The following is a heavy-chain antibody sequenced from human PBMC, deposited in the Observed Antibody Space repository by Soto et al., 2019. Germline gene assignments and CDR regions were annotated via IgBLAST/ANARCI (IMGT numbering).Heavy chain of an antibody. J-gene: IGHJ3*02. CDR1: WGTFRDYY. V-gene: IGHV4-34*01. CDR2: INHSGST. CDR3: ARPLWFGDPDAFDI. Sequence: SSETLSLTCTVYWGTFRDYYWSWILQPPGKGLEWIGEINHSGSTNYNPSLKSRVTISVDTSKNQFSLKLSSVTAADTAVYYCARPLWFGDPDAFDIWGQGTMVTVSS. D-gene: IGHD3-10*01.